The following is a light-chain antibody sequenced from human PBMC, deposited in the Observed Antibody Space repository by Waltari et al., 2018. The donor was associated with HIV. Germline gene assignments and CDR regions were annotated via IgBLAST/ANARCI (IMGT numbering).Light chain of an antibody. CDR2: EDY. V-gene: IGLV6-57*03. CDR3: QSFDTNNHWV. Sequence: NFMLTQPHSVSESPEKTVTISCTRPSGRISSNSVQWFQQRPGKAPTTILYEDYQRPSGVPDRFSGTLDESSNSASLTISGVKTEDEADYYCQSFDTNNHWVFGGGTRLTVL. J-gene: IGLJ3*02. CDR1: SGRISSNS.